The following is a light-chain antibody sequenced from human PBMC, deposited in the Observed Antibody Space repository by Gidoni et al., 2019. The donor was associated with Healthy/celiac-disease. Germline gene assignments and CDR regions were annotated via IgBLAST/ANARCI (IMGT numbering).Light chain of an antibody. Sequence: DIQMTQSPSSLSASVGDRVTITCRASQGISNYLAWYQQKPGKVPKLLIYAASTLQAGVPSRFSGSGSGTDFTLTISSLQPEDVATYYCQKYNSAPWTFXQXTKVEIK. J-gene: IGKJ1*01. CDR1: QGISNY. V-gene: IGKV1-27*01. CDR3: QKYNSAPWT. CDR2: AAS.